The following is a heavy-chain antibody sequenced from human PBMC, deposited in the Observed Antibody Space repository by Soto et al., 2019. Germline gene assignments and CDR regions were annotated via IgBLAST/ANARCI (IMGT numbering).Heavy chain of an antibody. Sequence: SETLFLTCTVSGGSISSYYWSWIRQPPGKGLEWIGYIYYSGSTNYNPSLKRRVTISVDTSKNQFSLKLSSVTAADTAVYYCERPANGWFHPWGQGTPVTVS. CDR1: GGSISSYY. V-gene: IGHV4-59*08. J-gene: IGHJ5*02. CDR3: ERPANGWFHP. CDR2: IYYSGST. D-gene: IGHD1-1*01.